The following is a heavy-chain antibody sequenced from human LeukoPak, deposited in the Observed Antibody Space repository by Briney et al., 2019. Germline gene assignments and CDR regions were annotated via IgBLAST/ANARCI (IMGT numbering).Heavy chain of an antibody. J-gene: IGHJ4*02. CDR3: ARDRQSDILTGY. V-gene: IGHV1-69*04. CDR2: IIPILGIA. D-gene: IGHD3-9*01. Sequence: SVKVSCKASGGTFSSYDISWVRQAPGQGLERMGRIIPILGIANYAQKFQGRVTITADKSTSTAYMELSSLRSEDTAVYYCARDRQSDILTGYWGQGTLVTVSS. CDR1: GGTFSSYD.